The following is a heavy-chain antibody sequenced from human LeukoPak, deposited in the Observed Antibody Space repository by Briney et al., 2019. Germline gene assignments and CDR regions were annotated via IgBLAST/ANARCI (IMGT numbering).Heavy chain of an antibody. CDR3: ARLPDSSGHQDY. CDR2: INPNSGGT. J-gene: IGHJ4*02. CDR1: GYTFTGYY. D-gene: IGHD3-22*01. V-gene: IGHV1-2*02. Sequence: RASVKVSCKASGYTFTGYYMHWARQAPGQGLEWMGWINPNSGGTNYAQKFQGRVTMTRDTSISTAYMELSRLRSDDTAVYYCARLPDSSGHQDYWGQGTLVTVSS.